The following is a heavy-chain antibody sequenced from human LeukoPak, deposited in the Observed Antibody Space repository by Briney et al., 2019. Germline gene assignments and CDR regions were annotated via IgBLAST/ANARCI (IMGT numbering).Heavy chain of an antibody. D-gene: IGHD5-24*01. V-gene: IGHV4-59*12. Sequence: SETLSLTCTVSGGSISSYYWSWIRQPPGKGLEWIGYIYYSGSTNYNPSLKSRVTISVDTSKNQFSLKLSSVTVADTAVYYCARDRLEYYFDYWGQGTLVTVSS. CDR3: ARDRLEYYFDY. CDR1: GGSISSYY. CDR2: IYYSGST. J-gene: IGHJ4*02.